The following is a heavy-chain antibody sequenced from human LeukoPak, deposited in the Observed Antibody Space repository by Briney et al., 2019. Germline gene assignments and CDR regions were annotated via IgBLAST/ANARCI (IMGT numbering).Heavy chain of an antibody. CDR3: ARGLGGGNSVYFDL. CDR1: GGSISSDNSY. J-gene: IGHJ2*01. V-gene: IGHV4-61*02. CDR2: IYTSGST. Sequence: SQTLSLTCVVSGGSISSDNSYWSWIRQPAGKGLEWIGRIYTSGSTNYNPSLQSRVTISVDTSKNQFSLKLSSVTAADTAVYYCARGLGGGNSVYFDLWGRGTLVTVSS. D-gene: IGHD4-23*01.